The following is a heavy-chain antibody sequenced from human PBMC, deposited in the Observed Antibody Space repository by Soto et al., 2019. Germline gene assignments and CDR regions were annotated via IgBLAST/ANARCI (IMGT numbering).Heavy chain of an antibody. CDR3: ARDPLTVAGTAFDY. V-gene: IGHV3-7*01. J-gene: IGHJ4*02. Sequence: EVQLVESGGGLVKPGGSLRLSCAASGFTFSSYSMNWVRQAPGKGLEWVANIKQDGSEKYYVDSVKGRFTISRDNAKNSLYLQMNSLRAEDTAVYYCARDPLTVAGTAFDYWGQGTLVTVSS. D-gene: IGHD6-19*01. CDR1: GFTFSSYS. CDR2: IKQDGSEK.